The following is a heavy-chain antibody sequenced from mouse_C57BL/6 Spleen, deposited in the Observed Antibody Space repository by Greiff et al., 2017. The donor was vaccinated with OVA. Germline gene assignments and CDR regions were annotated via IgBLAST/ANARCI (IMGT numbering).Heavy chain of an antibody. J-gene: IGHJ1*03. CDR1: GYTFTSYW. CDR3: ARRAYDYGHWYFDV. V-gene: IGHV1-52*01. CDR2: IDPSDSET. Sequence: VQLQQPGAELVRPGSSVKLSCKASGYTFTSYWMHWVKQRPIQGLEWIGNIDPSDSETHYNQKFKDKATLTVDKSSSTAYMQLSSLTSEDSAVYYCARRAYDYGHWYFDVWGTGTTVTVSS. D-gene: IGHD2-4*01.